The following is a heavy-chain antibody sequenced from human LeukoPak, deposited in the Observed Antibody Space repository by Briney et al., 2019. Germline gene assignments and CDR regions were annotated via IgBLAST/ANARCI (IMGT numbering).Heavy chain of an antibody. CDR1: GGTFSSYG. Sequence: VKVSCKASGGTFSSYGISWVRQAPGQGLEWMGGIIPIFGTPNYAQKFQGRVTITADESTSTAYMELSSLRSEDTAVYYCARGSSSSWYSIGDYYYYYMDVWGKGTTVTISS. J-gene: IGHJ6*03. D-gene: IGHD6-13*01. CDR3: ARGSSSSWYSIGDYYYYYMDV. CDR2: IIPIFGTP. V-gene: IGHV1-69*01.